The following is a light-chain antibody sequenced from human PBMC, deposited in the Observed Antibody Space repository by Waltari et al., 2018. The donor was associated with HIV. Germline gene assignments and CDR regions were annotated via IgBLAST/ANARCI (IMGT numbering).Light chain of an antibody. J-gene: IGLJ2*01. CDR1: RYNIGSNY. CDR2: RNN. Sequence: QSVLTQPPSASGTPGQRVTISCSGSRYNIGSNYVYWYQDLPGTAPKLLIDRNNQRPSGVPDRFAGSKSGTSACLAISGLRAEDEAAYYCATWDDSLSGSVLFGGGTKLTVL. CDR3: ATWDDSLSGSVL. V-gene: IGLV1-47*01.